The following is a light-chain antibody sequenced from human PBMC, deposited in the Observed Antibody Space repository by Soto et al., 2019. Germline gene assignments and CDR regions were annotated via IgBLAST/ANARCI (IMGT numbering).Light chain of an antibody. V-gene: IGKV1-6*01. CDR1: QGIRND. CDR3: LQDYAYPLT. Sequence: AIQMTQSPSSLSASVGDRVTITCRASQGIRNDLGWYQQKPGKAPKLLIYAASTLQSGVPSRFSGSGSGTDFTLTIGSLQTEDFATYYCLQDYAYPLTFGGGTKVDIK. CDR2: AAS. J-gene: IGKJ4*01.